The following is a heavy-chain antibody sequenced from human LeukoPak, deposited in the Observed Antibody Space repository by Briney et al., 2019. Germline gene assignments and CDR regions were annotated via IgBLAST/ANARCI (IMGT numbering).Heavy chain of an antibody. CDR1: GYTFTNNY. CDR2: INPHSGGT. V-gene: IGHV1-2*02. J-gene: IGHJ3*02. D-gene: IGHD2-15*01. CDR3: ARDKDFVVVVPATNAFDI. Sequence: ASVKVSCKASGYTFTNNYIHWVRQAPGQGLEWVGRINPHSGGTNYAQKLQGRVTMTRDTSISTAYMELSSLRSDDTAVYYCARDKDFVVVVPATNAFDIWGQGTMVTVSS.